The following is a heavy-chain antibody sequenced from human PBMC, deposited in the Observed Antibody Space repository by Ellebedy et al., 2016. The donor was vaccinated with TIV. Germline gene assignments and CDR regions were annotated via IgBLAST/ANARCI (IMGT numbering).Heavy chain of an antibody. Sequence: GESLKISXVASGFTFGRYRMHWVRQAPGNKLVWVSRIKSDGSGTTYADSVKGRFTTSRDNARNTLYLQMNSLRGEDTAVYFCARDRGDYSISGPWGQGTLLTVSS. D-gene: IGHD4-11*01. CDR1: GFTFGRYR. J-gene: IGHJ5*02. CDR2: IKSDGSGT. CDR3: ARDRGDYSISGP. V-gene: IGHV3-74*01.